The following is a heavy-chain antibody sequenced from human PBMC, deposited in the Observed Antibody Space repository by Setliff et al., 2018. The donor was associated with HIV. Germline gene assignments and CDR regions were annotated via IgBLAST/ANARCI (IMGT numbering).Heavy chain of an antibody. CDR2: TYYSGST. V-gene: IGHV4-39*07. Sequence: SETLSLTCTVSGGSISSSSLYWGWIRQPPGKGLEWIGSTYYSGSTYYNPSLKSRVTISLDTSKSLFSLKLSSVSAADTAVYYCARDRLLLWFDEEYYFDYWGQGTLVTVSS. J-gene: IGHJ4*02. CDR1: GGSISSSSLY. CDR3: ARDRLLLWFDEEYYFDY. D-gene: IGHD3-10*01.